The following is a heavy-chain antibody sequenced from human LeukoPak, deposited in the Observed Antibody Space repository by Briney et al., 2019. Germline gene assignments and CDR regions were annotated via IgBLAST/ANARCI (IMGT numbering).Heavy chain of an antibody. V-gene: IGHV3-48*03. Sequence: GGSLRLSCGTSGFTFSSYEMNWVRQAPGKGLEWVSYISGSGTDRYYADSVKGRFTISRDNAKNSLYLQMNSLRDEDTAVYYCARDLGWFGEFHNWFDPWGQGTLVTVSS. D-gene: IGHD3-10*01. CDR3: ARDLGWFGEFHNWFDP. CDR2: ISGSGTDR. CDR1: GFTFSSYE. J-gene: IGHJ5*02.